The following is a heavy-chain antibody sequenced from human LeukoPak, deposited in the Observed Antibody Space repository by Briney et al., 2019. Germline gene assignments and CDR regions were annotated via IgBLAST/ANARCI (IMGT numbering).Heavy chain of an antibody. J-gene: IGHJ5*02. CDR3: ARDRENWFDP. Sequence: GRSLRLSCAASGFTFSSYAMHWVRQAPGKGLEWVAVISYDGSKKYYADSVKGRFTISRDNSKNTLYLQMNSLRAEDTAVYYCARDRENWFDPWGQGTLVTVSS. CDR1: GFTFSSYA. CDR2: ISYDGSKK. V-gene: IGHV3-30*04.